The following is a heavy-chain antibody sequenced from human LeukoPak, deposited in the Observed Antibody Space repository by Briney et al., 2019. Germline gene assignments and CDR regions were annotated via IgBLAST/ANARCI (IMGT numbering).Heavy chain of an antibody. V-gene: IGHV3-11*01. CDR2: ISSSGSTI. J-gene: IGHJ3*02. CDR3: AREYNCGGDCMTFDI. CDR1: GFTFSDYY. D-gene: IGHD2-21*02. Sequence: PGGSLRLSCAASGFTFSDYYMSWVRQAPGKGLEWVSYISSSGSTIYYADSVKGRFTISRDNPKNSLYLQMNSLTAEDTAVYYCAREYNCGGDCMTFDIWGQGTMVTVSS.